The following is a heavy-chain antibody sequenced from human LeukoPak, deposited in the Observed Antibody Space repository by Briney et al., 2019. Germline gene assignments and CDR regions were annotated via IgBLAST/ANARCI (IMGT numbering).Heavy chain of an antibody. D-gene: IGHD1-26*01. J-gene: IGHJ5*02. Sequence: ASVKVSCKASGYTFTGYYMHWVRQAPGQGLEWMGWINPNSGGTNYAQKFQGGVTMTEDTSSDTAYMELSSLRSEDTAVYYCAIDLFPSVSYQFDPWGQGTLVTVSS. CDR1: GYTFTGYY. CDR2: INPNSGGT. CDR3: AIDLFPSVSYQFDP. V-gene: IGHV1-2*02.